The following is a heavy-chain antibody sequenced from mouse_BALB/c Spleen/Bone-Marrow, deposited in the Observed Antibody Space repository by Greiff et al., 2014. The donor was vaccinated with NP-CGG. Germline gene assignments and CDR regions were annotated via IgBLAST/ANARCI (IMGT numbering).Heavy chain of an antibody. CDR3: ARDRTTATLYWCFDV. D-gene: IGHD1-2*01. Sequence: EVMLVESGGGLVQPGGSLRLSCATSGFTFTDYYMSWVRQPPGKALEWLGFIRNKANGYTTEYSASVKGRFTISRDNSQSILYLQMNTLRAEDSATYYCARDRTTATLYWCFDVWGAGTTVTVSS. V-gene: IGHV7-3*02. CDR2: IRNKANGYTT. CDR1: GFTFTDYY. J-gene: IGHJ1*01.